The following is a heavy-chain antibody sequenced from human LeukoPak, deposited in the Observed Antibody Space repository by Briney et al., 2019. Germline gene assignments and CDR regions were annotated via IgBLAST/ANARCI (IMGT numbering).Heavy chain of an antibody. CDR2: TYPGDSNT. CDR3: VRSLACSSGTCYPNWFDP. D-gene: IGHD2-15*01. Sequence: GESLKISCKGSGYSFTNNWIGWVRQMPGKGLEWMGITYPGDSNTRYSPSFQGQVTISADKSISSAYLQWSSLKASDTAMYYCVRSLACSSGTCYPNWFDPWGQGTLVTVSS. CDR1: GYSFTNNW. V-gene: IGHV5-51*01. J-gene: IGHJ5*02.